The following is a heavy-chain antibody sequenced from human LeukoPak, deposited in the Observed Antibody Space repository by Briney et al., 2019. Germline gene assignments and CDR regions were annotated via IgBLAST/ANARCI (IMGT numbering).Heavy chain of an antibody. CDR3: ARDDVGALDY. Sequence: PGGSLRLSCAASGFTFSAYWMAWVRQAPGKGLGWVANMKQDGREKHYVDSVKGRFTISRDNARNSLYLQMNSLRAEDSAVYDCARDDVGALDYWGQGTLVTVSS. D-gene: IGHD3-16*01. J-gene: IGHJ4*02. CDR1: GFTFSAYW. V-gene: IGHV3-7*01. CDR2: MKQDGREK.